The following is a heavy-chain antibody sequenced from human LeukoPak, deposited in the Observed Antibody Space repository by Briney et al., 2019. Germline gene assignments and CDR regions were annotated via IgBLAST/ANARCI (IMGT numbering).Heavy chain of an antibody. J-gene: IGHJ5*02. CDR2: IKQDGSEK. CDR3: ASVGKAIVAERFDP. V-gene: IGHV3-7*01. Sequence: GGSLRLSCAASGFTFDDYAMHWVRQAPGKGLEWVANIKQDGSEKYYVDSVRGRFTISRDNAKNSLYLQMNSLRAEDTAVYYCASVGKAIVAERFDPWGQGTLVTVSS. CDR1: GFTFDDYA. D-gene: IGHD3-22*01.